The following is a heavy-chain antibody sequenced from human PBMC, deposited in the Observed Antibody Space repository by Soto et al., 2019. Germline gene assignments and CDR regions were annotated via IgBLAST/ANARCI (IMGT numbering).Heavy chain of an antibody. V-gene: IGHV4-34*01. D-gene: IGHD6-19*01. Sequence: ETLSLTCAVYGGSFSGYYWSWIRQPPGKGLEWIGEINHSGSTNYNPSLKSRVTISVDTSQEQFSLKLSSVTATDTAVYYCASHVNLPLAVTWLYSWGRGNLVPVS. CDR2: INHSGST. CDR1: GGSFSGYY. J-gene: IGHJ4*02. CDR3: ASHVNLPLAVTWLYS.